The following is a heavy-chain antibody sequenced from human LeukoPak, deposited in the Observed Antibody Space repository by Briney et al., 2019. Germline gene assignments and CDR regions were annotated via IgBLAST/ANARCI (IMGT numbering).Heavy chain of an antibody. CDR1: EFTFSSYS. Sequence: GGSLRLSCAASEFTFSSYSMNWVRQAPGKGLEWVAVIWYDGSNKYYADSVKGRFTISRDSSKNTLFLHMNTLRAEDTAIYYCAKDRTVGASYWYFDLWGRGTLVTISS. V-gene: IGHV3-33*06. J-gene: IGHJ2*01. CDR2: IWYDGSNK. CDR3: AKDRTVGASYWYFDL. D-gene: IGHD1-26*01.